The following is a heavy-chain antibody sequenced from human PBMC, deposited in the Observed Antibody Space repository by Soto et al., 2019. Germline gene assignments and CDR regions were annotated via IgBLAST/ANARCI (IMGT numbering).Heavy chain of an antibody. CDR2: ISGSGGST. CDR3: AKDYGSGSPQRHNWFDP. Sequence: GRPQRLSYAASGFNFSSYAMSWVRQKTGKGLEWVSAISGSGGSTYYADSVKGRFTISRDNSKNTLYLQMNSLRAEDTAVYYCAKDYGSGSPQRHNWFDPWGQGTLVTVSS. V-gene: IGHV3-23*01. CDR1: GFNFSSYA. J-gene: IGHJ5*02. D-gene: IGHD3-10*01.